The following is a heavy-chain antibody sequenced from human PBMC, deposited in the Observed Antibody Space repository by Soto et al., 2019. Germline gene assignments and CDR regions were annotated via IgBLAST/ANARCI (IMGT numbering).Heavy chain of an antibody. J-gene: IGHJ4*02. V-gene: IGHV1-18*01. Sequence: ASVKVSCKASGYTFTGCGIRWVRQAPGQGLQWMGWITAFNGNTKYAQQFQGRVTMTTDTSTSTAYMELRSLESDDTAVYYCARISQSDFWSGYYYFFDYWGQGTLVTVSS. CDR2: ITAFNGNT. CDR1: GYTFTGCG. CDR3: ARISQSDFWSGYYYFFDY. D-gene: IGHD3-3*01.